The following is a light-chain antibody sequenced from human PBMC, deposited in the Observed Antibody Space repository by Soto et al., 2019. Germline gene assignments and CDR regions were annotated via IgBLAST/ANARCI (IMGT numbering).Light chain of an antibody. CDR2: GAS. CDR1: QSVSSSY. V-gene: IGKV3-20*01. Sequence: EIVLTQSPGTLSLSPGERATLSCRASQSVSSSYLAWYQQKPGQAPRLLIYGASSRTTGIPDRFSGSGSGTDFTLTISRLEPEDFAVYYCQQYARSTPYTFGQGTKLEIK. J-gene: IGKJ2*01. CDR3: QQYARSTPYT.